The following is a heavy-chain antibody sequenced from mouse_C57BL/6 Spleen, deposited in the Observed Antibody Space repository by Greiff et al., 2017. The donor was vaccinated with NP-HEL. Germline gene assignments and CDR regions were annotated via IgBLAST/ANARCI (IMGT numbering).Heavy chain of an antibody. CDR3: ARSRDYDWYFDV. D-gene: IGHD2-4*01. CDR1: GYAFSSSW. CDR2: IYPGDGDT. Sequence: VQLQQSGPELVKPGASVKISCKASGYAFSSSWMNWVKQRPGKGLEWIGRIYPGDGDTNYNGKFKGKATLTADKSSSTAYMQLSSLTSEDSAVYCCARSRDYDWYFDVWGTGTTVTVSS. V-gene: IGHV1-82*01. J-gene: IGHJ1*03.